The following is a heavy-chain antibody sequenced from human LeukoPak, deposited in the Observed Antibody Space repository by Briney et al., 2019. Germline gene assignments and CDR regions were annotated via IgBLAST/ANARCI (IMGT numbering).Heavy chain of an antibody. CDR1: GGSISSYY. J-gene: IGHJ6*03. CDR3: ARFYDSSGYYYYYYMDV. Sequence: PSETLSLTCTVSGGSISSYYWSWIRQPPGKGLEWIGYIHYSGSTHYNPSLKSRVTISVDTSKNQVSLKLRSVTAADTAVYYCARFYDSSGYYYYYYMDVWGKGTTVTISS. CDR2: IHYSGST. D-gene: IGHD3-22*01. V-gene: IGHV4-59*01.